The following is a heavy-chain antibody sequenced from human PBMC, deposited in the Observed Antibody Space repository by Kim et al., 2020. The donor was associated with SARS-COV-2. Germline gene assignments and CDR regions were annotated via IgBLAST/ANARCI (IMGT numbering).Heavy chain of an antibody. V-gene: IGHV4-31*03. D-gene: IGHD1-26*01. J-gene: IGHJ4*02. CDR1: GGSISSDGYY. CDR3: ARLVDGTVGAQE. CDR2: IKYTGST. Sequence: SETLSLTCTVSGGSISSDGYYWSWIRQHPGKGLEWLGYIKYTGSTYYNPSLQSRVTISVDTSKNHFSLKLSSVTVADTAMYYCARLVDGTVGAQEWGQGTLVTVSS.